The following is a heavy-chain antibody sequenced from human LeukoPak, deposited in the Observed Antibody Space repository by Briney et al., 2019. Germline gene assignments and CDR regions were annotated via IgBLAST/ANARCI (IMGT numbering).Heavy chain of an antibody. CDR2: ISGSGGST. Sequence: PGGSLRLSCAASGFTFSSYAMSWVRQAPGKGLEWVSAISGSGGSTYYADSVKGRFTISRDNSKNTLYLQMNSLRAEDTAVYYCAKNHPFIVVVPAAPEEGWGQGTLVTVSS. CDR3: AKNHPFIVVVPAAPEEG. CDR1: GFTFSSYA. V-gene: IGHV3-23*01. D-gene: IGHD2-2*01. J-gene: IGHJ4*02.